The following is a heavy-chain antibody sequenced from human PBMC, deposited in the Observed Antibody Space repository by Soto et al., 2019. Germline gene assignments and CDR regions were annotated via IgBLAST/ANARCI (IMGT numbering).Heavy chain of an antibody. D-gene: IGHD3-22*01. V-gene: IGHV3-33*08. CDR3: AREPVTMIVVAPGY. Sequence: SLILSCAASGFTFSSYSMNWVRQAPGKGLEWVAVIWYDGINKYYADSVKGRFTISRDNSKNTLYLQMNSLRAEDTAVYYCAREPVTMIVVAPGYWGQGTLVTVSS. CDR1: GFTFSSYS. CDR2: IWYDGINK. J-gene: IGHJ4*02.